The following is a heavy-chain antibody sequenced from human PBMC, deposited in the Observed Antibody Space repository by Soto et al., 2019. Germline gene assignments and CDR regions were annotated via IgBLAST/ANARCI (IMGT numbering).Heavy chain of an antibody. CDR3: AKDPRYCSGGSCYEVPGPRGYYFDY. J-gene: IGHJ4*02. Sequence: PGGSLRLSCAASGFTFSSYAMSWVRQAPGKGLEWVSAISGSGGSTYYADSVKGRFTISRDNSKNTLYLQMNSLRAEDTAVYYCAKDPRYCSGGSCYEVPGPRGYYFDYWGQGTLVTVSS. CDR1: GFTFSSYA. D-gene: IGHD2-15*01. CDR2: ISGSGGST. V-gene: IGHV3-23*01.